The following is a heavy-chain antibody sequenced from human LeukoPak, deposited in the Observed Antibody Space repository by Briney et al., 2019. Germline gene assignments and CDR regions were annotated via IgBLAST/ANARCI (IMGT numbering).Heavy chain of an antibody. CDR2: IYTSGST. J-gene: IGHJ3*02. CDR3: AREGIAAPDDAFDI. Sequence: SETLSLTCTVAGGSISRYYWSWIRQPAGKGLEWIGRIYTSGSTNYNPSLKSRVTMSVDTSKNQFSLKLSSVTAADTAVYYCAREGIAAPDDAFDIWGQGTMVTVSS. V-gene: IGHV4-4*07. CDR1: GGSISRYY. D-gene: IGHD6-13*01.